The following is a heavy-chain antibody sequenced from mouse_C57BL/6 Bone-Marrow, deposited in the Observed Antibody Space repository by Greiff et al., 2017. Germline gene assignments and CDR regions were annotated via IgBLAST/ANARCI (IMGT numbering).Heavy chain of an antibody. J-gene: IGHJ4*01. D-gene: IGHD2-2*01. CDR1: GFNIKDDY. CDR2: IDPENGDT. CDR3: TLYGYGDAMDY. V-gene: IGHV14-4*01. Sequence: EVQLKESGAELVRPGASVKLSCTASGFNIKDDYMHWVKQRPEQGLAWIGWIDPENGDTEYASKFQGKATITSDTSSHTAYLQLSSLSAEYTAVYYCTLYGYGDAMDYWGQGTSVTVSS.